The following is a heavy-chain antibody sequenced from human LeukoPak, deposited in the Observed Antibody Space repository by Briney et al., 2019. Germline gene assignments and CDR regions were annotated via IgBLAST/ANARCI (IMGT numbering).Heavy chain of an antibody. D-gene: IGHD3-10*01. CDR3: ARYASGTYYMIFDY. CDR1: GGSISSGSYY. V-gene: IGHV4-61*02. Sequence: PSETLSITCTVSGGSISSGSYYWSWIRQPAGKGLGWIGRSYTSGSTNYNPSLKSRVTISLDTSKNQFSLRLSSVTAADTAVYYCARYASGTYYMIFDYWGQGTLVTVSS. J-gene: IGHJ4*02. CDR2: SYTSGST.